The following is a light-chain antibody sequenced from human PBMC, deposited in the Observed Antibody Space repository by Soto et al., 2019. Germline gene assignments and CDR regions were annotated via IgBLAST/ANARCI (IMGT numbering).Light chain of an antibody. Sequence: EIVLTQSPGALSLSPGERATLSCRASQSVDSGYLAWYQQRPGQAPRLLMYGISFRGTGISDRFRGSGSGTDFTLTISRLEPEDSAVYFCQQYDGSPLTFGQGTKVEI. J-gene: IGKJ2*01. V-gene: IGKV3-20*01. CDR2: GIS. CDR3: QQYDGSPLT. CDR1: QSVDSGY.